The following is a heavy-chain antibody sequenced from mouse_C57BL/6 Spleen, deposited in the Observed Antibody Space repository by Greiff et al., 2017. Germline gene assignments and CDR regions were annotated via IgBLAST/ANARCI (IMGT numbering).Heavy chain of an antibody. CDR1: GYAFSSSW. CDR2: IYPGDGDT. J-gene: IGHJ1*03. Sequence: VQGVESGPELVKPGASVKISCKASGYAFSSSWMNWVKQRPGKGLEWIGRIYPGDGDTNYNGKFKGKATLTADKSSSTAYMQLSSLTSEDSAVYFCARVLGGYFDVWGTGTTVTVSS. D-gene: IGHD1-1*01. V-gene: IGHV1-82*01. CDR3: ARVLGGYFDV.